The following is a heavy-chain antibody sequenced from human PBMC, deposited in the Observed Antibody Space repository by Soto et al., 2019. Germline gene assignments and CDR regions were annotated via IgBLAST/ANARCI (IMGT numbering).Heavy chain of an antibody. CDR3: AKDLRYSSSWYALGS. J-gene: IGHJ5*02. CDR2: ISGGGGST. V-gene: IGHV3-23*01. CDR1: GFTFSVFA. D-gene: IGHD6-13*01. Sequence: EVQLLESGGALAQPGESLRLSCVGSGFTFSVFAMSWVRQAPGKGLEWVSAISGGGGSTFFADSVRGRFSVSGDNSKGTVYLHMYNLRVEDTAIYLCAKDLRYSSSWYALGSWGQGTLVTVSS.